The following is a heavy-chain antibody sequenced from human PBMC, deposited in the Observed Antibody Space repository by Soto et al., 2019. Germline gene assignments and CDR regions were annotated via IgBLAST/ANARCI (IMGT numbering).Heavy chain of an antibody. V-gene: IGHV1-3*01. CDR1: GYTFTSYA. CDR2: INAGNGKT. Sequence: ASVKVSFKASGYTFTSYAMHWVRQAPGQRLEWKGWINAGNGKTKNSQKLKGRITITRDTSASTAYMELSSLRSEDTAVYYCAKSATVPAAIAYWGQGTLVTVSS. CDR3: AKSATVPAAIAY. J-gene: IGHJ4*02. D-gene: IGHD2-2*02.